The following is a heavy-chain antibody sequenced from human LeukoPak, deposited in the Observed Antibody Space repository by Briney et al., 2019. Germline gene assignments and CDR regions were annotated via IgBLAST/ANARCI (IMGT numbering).Heavy chain of an antibody. Sequence: PSETLSPTCTVSGYSISSGYYWGWIRQPPGKGLEWIGSIYHSGSTYYNPSLKSRVTISVDTSKNQFSLKLSSVTAADTAVYYCARIAAAGLRFDYWGQGTLVTVSS. D-gene: IGHD6-13*01. CDR3: ARIAAAGLRFDY. CDR2: IYHSGST. V-gene: IGHV4-38-2*02. CDR1: GYSISSGYY. J-gene: IGHJ4*02.